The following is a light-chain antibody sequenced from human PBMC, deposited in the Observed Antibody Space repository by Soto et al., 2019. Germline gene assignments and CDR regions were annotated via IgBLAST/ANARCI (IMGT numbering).Light chain of an antibody. Sequence: MTQSPLSLPVTPGEPASISCRSSQSLLHSNGYNYFDWYQQKPGKAPKLLIYAASSLQSGVPSRFSGSGSGTDFTLTISSLQPEDFATYYCQQSYSTPDTFGQGTRLEIK. J-gene: IGKJ5*01. V-gene: IGKV1-39*01. CDR1: QSLLHSNGYNY. CDR3: QQSYSTPDT. CDR2: AAS.